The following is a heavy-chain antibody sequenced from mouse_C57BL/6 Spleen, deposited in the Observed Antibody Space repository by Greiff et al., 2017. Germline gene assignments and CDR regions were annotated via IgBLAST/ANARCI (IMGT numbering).Heavy chain of an antibody. D-gene: IGHD1-1*01. V-gene: IGHV3-6*01. CDR2: ISYDGSN. J-gene: IGHJ2*01. Sequence: EVQLQESGPGLVKPSQSLSLTCSVTGYSITSGYYWNWIRQFPGNKLEWMGYISYDGSNNYNPSLKNRISITRDTSKNQFFLKLNSVTTEDTATYYCARETTVVAMDYFDYWGQGTTLTVSS. CDR1: GYSITSGYY. CDR3: ARETTVVAMDYFDY.